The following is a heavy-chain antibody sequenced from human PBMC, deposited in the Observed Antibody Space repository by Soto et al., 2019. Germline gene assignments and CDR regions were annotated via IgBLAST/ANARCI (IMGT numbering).Heavy chain of an antibody. CDR2: ISGSGDDT. Sequence: EVQLLESGGGLVQPGGSLRLSCAASGFTFSSYAMSWVRLAPGKGLEWVSAISGSGDDTYYADSVRGRFTISRDNSKNTLYLQMNSLRAEDTAVYYCAKDRPYYDILTAYYSNYFEYWGQGTLVTVSS. V-gene: IGHV3-23*01. CDR1: GFTFSSYA. J-gene: IGHJ4*02. CDR3: AKDRPYYDILTAYYSNYFEY. D-gene: IGHD3-9*01.